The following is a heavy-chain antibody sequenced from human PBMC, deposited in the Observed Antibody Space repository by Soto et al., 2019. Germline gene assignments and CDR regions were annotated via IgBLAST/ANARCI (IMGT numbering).Heavy chain of an antibody. J-gene: IGHJ6*02. Sequence: GASVKVSCKASGGTFSSYAISWVRQAPGQGLEWMGGIIPIFGTANYAQKFQGRVTITADESTSTAYMELSSLRSEDTAVYYCARAFWVRAPQHYYYYYGMDVWGQGTTVTVSS. CDR1: GGTFSSYA. CDR2: IIPIFGTA. D-gene: IGHD7-27*01. CDR3: ARAFWVRAPQHYYYYYGMDV. V-gene: IGHV1-69*13.